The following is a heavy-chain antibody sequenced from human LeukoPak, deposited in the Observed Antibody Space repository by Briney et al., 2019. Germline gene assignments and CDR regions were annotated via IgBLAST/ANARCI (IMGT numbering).Heavy chain of an antibody. Sequence: PGGSLRLSCAASGFTFSSYGMYWVRQAPGKGLEWVAYIQRDGTNEQYADSVKGRFSISRDSSKNILYLQMNSLRAEDTAVYYCAKDRCSNGIGCFYYYMDVWGEGTTVTISS. CDR1: GFTFSSYG. J-gene: IGHJ6*03. CDR2: IQRDGTNE. CDR3: AKDRCSNGIGCFYYYMDV. V-gene: IGHV3-30*02. D-gene: IGHD2-8*01.